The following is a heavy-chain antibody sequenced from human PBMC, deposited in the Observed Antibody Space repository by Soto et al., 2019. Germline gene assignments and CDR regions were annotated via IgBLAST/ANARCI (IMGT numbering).Heavy chain of an antibody. CDR1: GNTVPNYA. D-gene: IGHD3-10*01. CDR3: ARVTMVRGVDFDY. Sequence: ASVKVSCKASGNTVPNYAIHWVRQAPGQRLEWMGIINPSSGSTSYAEKFQGRVTMTRDTSTSTVYMELSSLRSEDTAVYYCARVTMVRGVDFDYWGQGTLVTVSS. V-gene: IGHV1-46*01. CDR2: INPSSGST. J-gene: IGHJ4*02.